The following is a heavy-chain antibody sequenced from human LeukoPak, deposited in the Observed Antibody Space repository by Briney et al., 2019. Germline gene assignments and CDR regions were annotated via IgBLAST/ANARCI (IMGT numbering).Heavy chain of an antibody. V-gene: IGHV7-4-1*02. D-gene: IGHD3-22*01. Sequence: GASVKVSCKASGYTFTSYAMNWVRQAPGQGLEWMGWINTNTGNPTYAQGFTGRFVFSLDTSVSTAYLQISSLKAEDTAVYYCARGGGYYYDSSVYYYDFDSGGQETLVAVPS. CDR1: GYTFTSYA. CDR2: INTNTGNP. CDR3: ARGGGYYYDSSVYYYDFDS. J-gene: IGHJ4*02.